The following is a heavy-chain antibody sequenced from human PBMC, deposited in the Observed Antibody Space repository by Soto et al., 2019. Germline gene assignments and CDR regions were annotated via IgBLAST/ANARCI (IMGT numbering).Heavy chain of an antibody. CDR2: INAGNGNT. V-gene: IGHV1-3*05. CDR1: GYTFTSYA. J-gene: IGHJ6*02. CDR3: SRDAAMVPSGMDV. Sequence: QVQLVQSGAEEKKPGASVKVSCKASGYTFTSYAMHRVRQAPGQRLEWMGWINAGNGNTKYSQKFQGRVTITRDTAASTAYMELSSLRSEDTAVYYCSRDAAMVPSGMDVWGQGTTVTVSS. D-gene: IGHD5-18*01.